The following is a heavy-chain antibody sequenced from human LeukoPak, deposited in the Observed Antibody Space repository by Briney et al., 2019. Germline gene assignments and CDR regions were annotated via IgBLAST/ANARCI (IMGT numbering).Heavy chain of an antibody. CDR1: GFTFSSYW. D-gene: IGHD3-9*01. CDR2: IKQDGSEK. J-gene: IGHJ3*02. Sequence: PGGSLRLSCAASGFTFSSYWMSWVRQAPGKGLEWVANIKQDGSEKYYVDSVKGRFTISRDNAKNSLYLQMNSLRAEDTAVYYCARGLLRYFDWLFEPDAFDIWGQGTMVTVSS. CDR3: ARGLLRYFDWLFEPDAFDI. V-gene: IGHV3-7*01.